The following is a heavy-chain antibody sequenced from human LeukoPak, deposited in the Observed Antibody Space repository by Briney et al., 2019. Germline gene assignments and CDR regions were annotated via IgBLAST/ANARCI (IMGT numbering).Heavy chain of an antibody. CDR2: IYSSGST. J-gene: IGHJ4*02. D-gene: IGHD1-26*01. Sequence: SETLSLTCTVSGGSISSYYWIWIRQPAGEGLEWIGRIYSSGSTNYNPSLKSRVTMSVDTSKNKFSLKLTSVTAADTGVYYCARMYSGTYGGIDSWGQGTLVTVSS. CDR1: GGSISSYY. CDR3: ARMYSGTYGGIDS. V-gene: IGHV4-4*07.